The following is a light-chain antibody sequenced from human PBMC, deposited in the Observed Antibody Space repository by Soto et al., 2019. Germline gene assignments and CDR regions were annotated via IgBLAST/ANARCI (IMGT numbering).Light chain of an antibody. CDR2: DAS. CDR3: QQRSGWYT. CDR1: QSVSTY. Sequence: DIVLTQSPATLSLSPGERATLSCRASQSVSTYVAWYQQKPGQAPRLLVYDASNRATGIPARFSGSWSGTDFTLTISGLEPEDFAIYYCQQRSGWYTFGQGTKLEIK. J-gene: IGKJ2*01. V-gene: IGKV3-11*01.